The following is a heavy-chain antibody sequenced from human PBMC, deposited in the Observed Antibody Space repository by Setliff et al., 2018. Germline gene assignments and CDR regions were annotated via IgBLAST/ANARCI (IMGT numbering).Heavy chain of an antibody. V-gene: IGHV4-61*02. D-gene: IGHD2-2*01. CDR1: GGSISSGSYH. CDR3: RLAHCSNNCEEALDY. Sequence: TLSLTCALSGGSISSGSYHWSWIRQPAGQGLEWVGRLHTSGSTNYNPSLKGRVTISVDTSRNQFSLKLSSVTAADTAVYYFRLAHCSNNCEEALDYWSQGTLVTVSS. CDR2: LHTSGST. J-gene: IGHJ4*02.